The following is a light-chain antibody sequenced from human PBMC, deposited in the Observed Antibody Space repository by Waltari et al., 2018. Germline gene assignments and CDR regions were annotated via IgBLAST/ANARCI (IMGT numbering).Light chain of an antibody. CDR1: QRVSNY. CDR2: DAS. Sequence: EIVLTQSPATLSLSPGERATLSCRSNQRVSNYLAWYQQKPGQAPRLLIYDASNSATGIPARFSGIGSGTDFTLTISSLEPEDFAVYYCQQRSNWPPITFGQGTRLEIK. V-gene: IGKV3-11*01. J-gene: IGKJ5*01. CDR3: QQRSNWPPIT.